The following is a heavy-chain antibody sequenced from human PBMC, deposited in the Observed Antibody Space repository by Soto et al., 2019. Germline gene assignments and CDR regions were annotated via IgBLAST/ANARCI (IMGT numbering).Heavy chain of an antibody. V-gene: IGHV5-51*01. J-gene: IGHJ6*02. CDR3: PPSISNSGMDF. Sequence: GESLKISCKGSGYTFTNYWIGWVRQMPGKGLEWMGIIYPGDSDTKYNPSFQGQVTISADKSITTTYLQWSSLKASDTAIYYFPPSISNSGMDFWAQGPRSPSP. CDR2: IYPGDSDT. CDR1: GYTFTNYW.